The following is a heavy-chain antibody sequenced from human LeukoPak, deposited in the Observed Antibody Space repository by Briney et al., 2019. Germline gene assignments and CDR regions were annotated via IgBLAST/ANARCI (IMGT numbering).Heavy chain of an antibody. CDR3: ARVGYDFWSGYLATKSFDY. V-gene: IGHV4-39*01. CDR1: GGSISSSSYY. J-gene: IGHJ4*02. D-gene: IGHD3-3*01. CDR2: IYYGTRP. Sequence: SETLSLTCTVSGGSISSSSYYWGWVRQPPGKGLEWIGSIYYGTRPYYNPSLESRVTISVDTSKNQFSLKLSSVTAADTAVYYCARVGYDFWSGYLATKSFDYWGQGTLVTVSS.